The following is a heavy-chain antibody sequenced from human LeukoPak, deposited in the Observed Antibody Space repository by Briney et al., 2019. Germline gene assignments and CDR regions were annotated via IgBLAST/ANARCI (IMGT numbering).Heavy chain of an antibody. CDR2: IYDSGSA. V-gene: IGHV4-59*01. J-gene: IGHJ4*02. Sequence: SVTLSLTCTVSAGSISGYYWSWIRQPPGKGLEWIGYIYDSGSASYKSSLRGRVTMSVDTSTNQFSLKLSSVTAADTAIFYCARYLSTGLDYWGQGTLVAVPS. CDR3: ARYLSTGLDY. CDR1: AGSISGYY.